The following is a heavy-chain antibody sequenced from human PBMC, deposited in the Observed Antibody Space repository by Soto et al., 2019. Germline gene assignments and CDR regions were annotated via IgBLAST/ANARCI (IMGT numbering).Heavy chain of an antibody. Sequence: ASVKVSCKASGYTFTSYAMHWVRQAPGQRLEWMGWINAGNGNTKYSQKFQGRVTITRDTSESTAYMELSSLRSEDTAVYYCAREMGPAAAGIHLYYYYGIDVWGQGTTVSV. V-gene: IGHV1-3*01. CDR2: INAGNGNT. CDR1: GYTFTSYA. D-gene: IGHD2-2*01. CDR3: AREMGPAAAGIHLYYYYGIDV. J-gene: IGHJ6*02.